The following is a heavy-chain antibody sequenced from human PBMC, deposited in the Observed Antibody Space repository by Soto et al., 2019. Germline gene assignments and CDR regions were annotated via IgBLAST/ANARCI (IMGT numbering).Heavy chain of an antibody. Sequence: SETLSLTCTVSGGSISSYYWSWIRQPPGKGLEWIGYIYYSGSTNYNPSLKSRVTISVDTSKNQFSLKLSSVTAADTVVYYCARERATMVRGVTAWFDPWGQGTLVTVSS. CDR1: GGSISSYY. CDR2: IYYSGST. J-gene: IGHJ5*02. V-gene: IGHV4-59*01. CDR3: ARERATMVRGVTAWFDP. D-gene: IGHD3-10*01.